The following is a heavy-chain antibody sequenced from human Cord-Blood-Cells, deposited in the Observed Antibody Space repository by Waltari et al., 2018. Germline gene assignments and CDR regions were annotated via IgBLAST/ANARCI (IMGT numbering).Heavy chain of an antibody. CDR1: GGSFSGYY. V-gene: IGHV4-34*01. D-gene: IGHD3-22*01. J-gene: IGHJ3*02. CDR2: INHNGST. CDR3: ARCDSSGYKEAFDI. Sequence: QVQLQQWGAGLLKPSETLSLTCAVYGGSFSGYYWGWIHQPPGKGLEWIGEINHNGSTNYNPSLKSRFTISVDTSKNQFSLKLSSVTAADTAVYYCARCDSSGYKEAFDIWGQGTMVTVSS.